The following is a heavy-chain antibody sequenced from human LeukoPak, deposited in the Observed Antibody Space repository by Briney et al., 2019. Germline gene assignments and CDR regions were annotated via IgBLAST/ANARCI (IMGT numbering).Heavy chain of an antibody. V-gene: IGHV3-23*01. CDR2: ISGSGGST. D-gene: IGHD3-9*01. CDR3: AKRDYDILTGYYTPSFDY. J-gene: IGHJ4*02. CDR1: GFTFSSYA. Sequence: GGSLRLSCAASGFTFSSYAMSRVRQAPGKGLEWVSAISGSGGSTYYADSVKGRFTISRDNSKNTLYLQMNSLRAEDTAVYYCAKRDYDILTGYYTPSFDYWGQGTLVTVSS.